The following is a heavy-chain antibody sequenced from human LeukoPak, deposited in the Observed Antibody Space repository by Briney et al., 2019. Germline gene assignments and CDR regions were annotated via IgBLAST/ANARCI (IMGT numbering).Heavy chain of an antibody. Sequence: ASVKVSCKASGYAFTSYYMHWVRQAPGQGLEWMGIINPSGGSTSYAQKFQGRVTMTRDASTSTVYMELSSLRSEDTAVYYCARGRPSRLHSGTSHFQHWGRGTLVTVSS. CDR3: ARGRPSRLHSGTSHFQH. D-gene: IGHD1-26*01. V-gene: IGHV1-46*01. J-gene: IGHJ1*01. CDR2: INPSGGST. CDR1: GYAFTSYY.